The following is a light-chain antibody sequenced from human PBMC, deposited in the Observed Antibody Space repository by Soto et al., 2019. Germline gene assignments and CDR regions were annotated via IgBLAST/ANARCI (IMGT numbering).Light chain of an antibody. CDR1: QSVSSK. Sequence: EIVMTQSPATLSVSPGERATLSCRASQSVSSKLAWYQQKPGQGPRLLIYGASTRATGIPARFSGSGSETEFTLTISSLQSEDFAVYYCQHYSTWLWTFGQGTKMEIK. CDR2: GAS. V-gene: IGKV3-15*01. CDR3: QHYSTWLWT. J-gene: IGKJ1*01.